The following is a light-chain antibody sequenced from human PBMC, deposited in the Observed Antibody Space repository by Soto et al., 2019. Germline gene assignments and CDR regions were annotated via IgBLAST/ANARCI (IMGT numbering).Light chain of an antibody. Sequence: QSALTQPASVSGSPGQSITISCTGTNSDVSWYQQYPGKAPKLVIYDDNKRPSGVSNRFSGSKSGNTASLTISGLQAEDESDYYCCSYGGSDTFHVIFGGGTKLTVL. CDR2: DDN. V-gene: IGLV2-23*01. CDR1: NSDV. CDR3: CSYGGSDTFHVI. J-gene: IGLJ2*01.